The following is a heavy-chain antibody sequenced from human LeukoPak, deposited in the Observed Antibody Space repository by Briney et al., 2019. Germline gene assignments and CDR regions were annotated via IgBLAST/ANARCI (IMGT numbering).Heavy chain of an antibody. D-gene: IGHD3-22*01. V-gene: IGHV4-59*01. Sequence: NPSETLSLTCTVSGGSISSYYWSWLRQPPGRGLEWIGYIYYSGSTNYNPSLKSRVTISVDTSKNQFSLKLSSVTAADTAVYYCARGSEYYYDSSGYYFDYWGQGTLVTVSS. CDR1: GGSISSYY. J-gene: IGHJ4*02. CDR2: IYYSGST. CDR3: ARGSEYYYDSSGYYFDY.